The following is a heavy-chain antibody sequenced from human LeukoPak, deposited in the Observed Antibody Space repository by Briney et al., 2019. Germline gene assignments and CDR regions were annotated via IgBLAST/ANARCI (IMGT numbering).Heavy chain of an antibody. CDR3: ARDSTYYYDSGSSGPHYFDF. CDR1: GFTFSSYA. V-gene: IGHV3-30*01. D-gene: IGHD3-10*01. Sequence: GGSLRLSCAASGFTFSSYAMHWVRQAPGKGLEWVALISYHGDITYYADSVKGRFTLSRDNSKTTPFLQLNSLRAEDTAVYYCARDSTYYYDSGSSGPHYFDFWGQGTLVTVSS. J-gene: IGHJ4*02. CDR2: ISYHGDIT.